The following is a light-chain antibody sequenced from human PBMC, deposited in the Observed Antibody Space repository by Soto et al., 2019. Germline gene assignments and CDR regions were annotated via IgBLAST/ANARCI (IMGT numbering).Light chain of an antibody. CDR1: QSFRGL. J-gene: IGKJ5*01. CDR2: DAY. Sequence: EVVSTHSPFPLSLSPGERATLSFRASQSFRGLLAWYQQKPGQAPRLLIYDAYNRATGIPPRFSGSGSGTDFTLTISSLEPEDSAVYYCQQRHMWPITFGQGTRLEIK. V-gene: IGKV3-11*01. CDR3: QQRHMWPIT.